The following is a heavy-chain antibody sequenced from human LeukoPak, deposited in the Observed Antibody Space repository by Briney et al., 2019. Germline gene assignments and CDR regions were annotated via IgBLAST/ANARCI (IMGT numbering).Heavy chain of an antibody. CDR3: GRDTYDILTGYYTGQHP. CDR1: GVSISSFY. CDR2: VNDSGST. V-gene: IGHV4-59*01. J-gene: IGHJ5*02. D-gene: IGHD3-9*01. Sequence: PSDTLSLTCTVSGVSISSFYWSWIRQPPGRGLEWIGYVNDSGSTNYNPSLKSRVTISLDTSKNQIFLKLSSVTAADTAVYYCGRDTYDILTGYYTGQHPWGQGTLVTVSS.